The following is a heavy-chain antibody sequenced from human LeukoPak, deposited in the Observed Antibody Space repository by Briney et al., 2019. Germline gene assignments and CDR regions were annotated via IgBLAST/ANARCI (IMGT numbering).Heavy chain of an antibody. Sequence: SVTLSFTCTVSGCSISSYYWSWIRQAPGKGLEWIAYIYYSGSTNYNPSLKSRVTISVDTSKNQFSLKLSSVTAADTAVYYCARHQVGDYWFDPWGQGTLVTVSS. CDR1: GCSISSYY. CDR2: IYYSGST. CDR3: ARHQVGDYWFDP. D-gene: IGHD4-17*01. V-gene: IGHV4-59*08. J-gene: IGHJ5*02.